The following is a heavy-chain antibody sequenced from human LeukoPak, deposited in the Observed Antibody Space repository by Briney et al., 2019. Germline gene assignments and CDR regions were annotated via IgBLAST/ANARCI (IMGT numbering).Heavy chain of an antibody. CDR3: ARHSSMTTANFDP. CDR2: IYYSGST. V-gene: IGHV4-39*01. J-gene: IGHJ5*02. D-gene: IGHD4-17*01. Sequence: PSETLSLTCTVSGGSISSSSYYWGWIRQPPGKGLEWIGSIYYSGSTYCNPSLKSRVTISVDTSKNQFSLKLSSVTAADTAVYYCARHSSMTTANFDPWGQGTLVTVSS. CDR1: GGSISSSSYY.